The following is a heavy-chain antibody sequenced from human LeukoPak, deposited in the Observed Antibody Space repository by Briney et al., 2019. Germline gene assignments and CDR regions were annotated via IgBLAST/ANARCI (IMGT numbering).Heavy chain of an antibody. V-gene: IGHV3-7*01. Sequence: GGSLRLSCAASGFTFSSHWMSWVRQAPGKGLEWVANIKQDGSEKYYVDSVKGRFTISRDNAKNSLYLQMNSLRAEDTAVYYCARAVAAGFDYWGQGTLVTVSS. D-gene: IGHD6-13*01. CDR3: ARAVAAGFDY. CDR2: IKQDGSEK. J-gene: IGHJ4*02. CDR1: GFTFSSHW.